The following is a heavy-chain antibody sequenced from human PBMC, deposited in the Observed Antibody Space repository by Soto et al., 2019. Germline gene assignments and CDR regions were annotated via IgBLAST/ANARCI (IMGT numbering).Heavy chain of an antibody. Sequence: QVQLVESGGSVVQPGGSRRLSCAASGFSFSYYGLHWVRQAPGKGLEWLALITHDGYNRYYADSVKGRFTISRDNSKNTIFLQMTSLKSEDTAVYYCAKGGAFDIWGRGTPVTVSS. CDR3: AKGGAFDI. V-gene: IGHV3-30*18. CDR1: GFSFSYYG. CDR2: ITHDGYNR. J-gene: IGHJ4*02.